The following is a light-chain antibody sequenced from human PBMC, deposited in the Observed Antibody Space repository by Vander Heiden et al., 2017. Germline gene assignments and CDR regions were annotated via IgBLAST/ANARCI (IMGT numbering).Light chain of an antibody. CDR3: QSADSSGTYYV. V-gene: IGLV3-25*03. J-gene: IGLJ1*01. Sequence: SYELPQTPSVSVSPGQTAGIACSGAALPKQYAYWYQQKPGQAPVLVIYKDSERPSGIPERFSGSSSGTTVTLTISGVQAEDEADYYCQSADSSGTYYVFGTGTKVTVL. CDR1: ALPKQY. CDR2: KDS.